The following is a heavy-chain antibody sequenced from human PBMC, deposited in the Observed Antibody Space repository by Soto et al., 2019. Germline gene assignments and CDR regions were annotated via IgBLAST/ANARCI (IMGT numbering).Heavy chain of an antibody. CDR2: IYYSGST. J-gene: IGHJ5*02. CDR3: ARDLVEQPNTATHSTLGVVNWFDP. D-gene: IGHD5-18*01. V-gene: IGHV4-31*03. CDR1: GGSISSGGYY. Sequence: SETLSLTCTVSGGSISSGGYYWSWIRQHPGKGLEWIGYIYYSGSTYYNPSLKGRVTISVDTSKNQFSLKLSSVTAADTAVYYCARDLVEQPNTATHSTLGVVNWFDPWGQGTLVTVSS.